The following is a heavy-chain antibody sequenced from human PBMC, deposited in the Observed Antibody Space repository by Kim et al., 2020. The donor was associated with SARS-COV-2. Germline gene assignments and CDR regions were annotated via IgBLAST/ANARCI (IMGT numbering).Heavy chain of an antibody. Sequence: GESLRLSCAASGFTFSDSAIHWVRQAPGKGLEWVGRVRRKADSHTTAYAASLKGRFTISRDDSKDTAFLQMNSLTTDDTAVYYCARPVVATDWDYWYFDLWGRGTLVTVSS. J-gene: IGHJ2*01. CDR1: GFTFSDSA. V-gene: IGHV3-73*01. CDR2: VRRKADSHTT. CDR3: ARPVVATDWDYWYFDL. D-gene: IGHD5-12*01.